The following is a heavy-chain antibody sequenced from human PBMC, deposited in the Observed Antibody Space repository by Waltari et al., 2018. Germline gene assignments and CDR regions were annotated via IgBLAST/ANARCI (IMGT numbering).Heavy chain of an antibody. CDR1: GCACNTYT. J-gene: IGHJ6*02. CDR2: ISSTSSDI. CDR3: AGGYSSYYGMDV. Sequence: EVQLVESGGGLVKPGGSLRLSCAASGCACNTYTMNWVRQAPGKGLEWVSSISSTSSDIYYADSVKGRFTISRDNAKSSLYLQLNSLRAEDTAVYYCAGGYSSYYGMDVWGQGTTVTVSS. D-gene: IGHD6-13*01. V-gene: IGHV3-21*02.